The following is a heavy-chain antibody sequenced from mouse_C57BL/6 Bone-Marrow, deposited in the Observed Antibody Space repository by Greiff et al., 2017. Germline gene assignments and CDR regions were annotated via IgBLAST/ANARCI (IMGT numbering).Heavy chain of an antibody. J-gene: IGHJ3*01. V-gene: IGHV1-15*01. D-gene: IGHD3-3*01. CDR1: GYTFTDYE. CDR2: IDPETGGT. Sequence: QVQLQQSGAELVRPGASVTLSCKASGYTFTDYEMHWVKQTPVHGLEWIGAIDPETGGTAYNQKFKGKAILTADKSSSTAYMELRSLTSEDSAVYYCTRGTGQAWFAYWGQGTLVTVSA. CDR3: TRGTGQAWFAY.